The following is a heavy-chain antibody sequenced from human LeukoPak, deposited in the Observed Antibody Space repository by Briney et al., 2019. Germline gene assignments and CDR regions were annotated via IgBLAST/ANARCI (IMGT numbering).Heavy chain of an antibody. CDR1: GFTFSNYP. D-gene: IGHD3-10*01. J-gene: IGHJ4*02. CDR2: IGYDGLIK. Sequence: GGSLRLSWAASGFTFSNYPMHWVRQAPGKGPEWVAVIGYDGLIKLYRNSVKGRFTISRDDSKNTLYLQMNGLRAEDSALYYCARDMFRGAPDYFDYWGQGTLVTVSS. CDR3: ARDMFRGAPDYFDY. V-gene: IGHV3-30*10.